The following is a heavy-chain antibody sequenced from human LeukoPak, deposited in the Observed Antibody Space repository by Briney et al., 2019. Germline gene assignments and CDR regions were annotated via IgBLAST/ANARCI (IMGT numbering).Heavy chain of an antibody. D-gene: IGHD3/OR15-3a*01. J-gene: IGHJ5*02. V-gene: IGHV3-64*01. CDR2: ISSRGDYT. CDR3: ARAPNAGRTGSHWFDP. CDR1: GFTFSNYD. Sequence: GGSLRLSCAASGFTFSNYDMHWVRQAPGKGLEYVSAISSRGDYTYYISSVKGRFTISRDNSKNTLYLQMGSLRAEDMAVYYCARAPNAGRTGSHWFDPWGQGALVTVSS.